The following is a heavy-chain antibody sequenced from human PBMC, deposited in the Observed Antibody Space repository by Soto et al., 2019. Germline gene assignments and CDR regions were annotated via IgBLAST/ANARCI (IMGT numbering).Heavy chain of an antibody. J-gene: IGHJ6*02. D-gene: IGHD2-15*01. V-gene: IGHV1-69*01. CDR2: IIPMFETV. Sequence: QEQLLQSGAEVRKPGSSGKVSCKASGGTFNNYAVSWVRQAPGQGLEWMGGIIPMFETVNYAQRFQGRLTIAADESTSTAYMELTSLPSADTAIYFCARGLRTGKYGMDVWGQGTTVTVSS. CDR3: ARGLRTGKYGMDV. CDR1: GGTFNNYA.